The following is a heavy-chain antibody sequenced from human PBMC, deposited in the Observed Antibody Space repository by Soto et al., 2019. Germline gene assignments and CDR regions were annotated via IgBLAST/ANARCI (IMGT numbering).Heavy chain of an antibody. CDR3: AKQHYYHDSSGFYTEYFQH. D-gene: IGHD3-22*01. Sequence: SETLSLTCTVSGASVSSGSYYWSWIRQPPGKALEWIGYVYYIGSPNYNPSLKSRVTMAVDTSKNQFSLKLSPVTAADTAVYYCAKQHYYHDSSGFYTEYFQHWGQGTLVTVSS. V-gene: IGHV4-61*01. J-gene: IGHJ1*01. CDR1: GASVSSGSYY. CDR2: VYYIGSP.